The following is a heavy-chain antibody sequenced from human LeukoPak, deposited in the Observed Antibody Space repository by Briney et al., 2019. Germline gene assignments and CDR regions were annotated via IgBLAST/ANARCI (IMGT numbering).Heavy chain of an antibody. D-gene: IGHD3-22*01. CDR2: INHSGST. J-gene: IGHJ4*02. CDR1: GVSFSGYY. V-gene: IGHV4-34*01. Sequence: SETLSLTCAVYGVSFSGYYWSWIRQPPGKGLEWIGEINHSGSTNYNPSLKSRVTISVDTSKNQFSLKLSSVTAADTAVYYCARGRVGYYDSSGYYYWGQGTLVTVSS. CDR3: ARGRVGYYDSSGYYY.